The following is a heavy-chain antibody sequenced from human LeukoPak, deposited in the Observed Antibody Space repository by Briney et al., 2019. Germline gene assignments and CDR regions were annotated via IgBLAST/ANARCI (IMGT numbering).Heavy chain of an antibody. V-gene: IGHV3-7*03. CDR3: VRDRSGSYASSDY. J-gene: IGHJ4*02. CDR1: GFTFSSYW. CDR2: IKQDGSEK. Sequence: GGSLRLSCAASGFTFSSYWMSWVRQAPGKGLEWVANIKQDGSEKYYVDSVKGRFTISRDNAKNSLYLQMNSLRAEDTAVYYCVRDRSGSYASSDYWGQGTLVTVSS. D-gene: IGHD1-26*01.